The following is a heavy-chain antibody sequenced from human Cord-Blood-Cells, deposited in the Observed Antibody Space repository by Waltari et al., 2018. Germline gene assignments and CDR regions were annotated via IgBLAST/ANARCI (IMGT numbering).Heavy chain of an antibody. D-gene: IGHD6-19*01. CDR2: IIPILGIA. CDR1: GGTFSSYA. V-gene: IGHV1-69*09. Sequence: QVQLVPPGAEVKKPGSPVKVSCKASGGTFSSYAISWVRQAPGQGLEWMGRIIPILGIANYSQKFQGRVTITADKSTSTAYMELSSLGSEDTAVYYCARRSIAVAGTDYWGQGTLVTVSS. J-gene: IGHJ4*02. CDR3: ARRSIAVAGTDY.